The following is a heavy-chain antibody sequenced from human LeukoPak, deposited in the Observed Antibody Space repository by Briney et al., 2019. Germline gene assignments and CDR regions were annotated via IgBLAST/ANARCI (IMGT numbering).Heavy chain of an antibody. D-gene: IGHD3-16*01. Sequence: GGSLRLSCAASGLSFSSYGMHWVRQAPGKGLEWVAFIQYDGSNKFYADSVKGRFTISRDNSKSTLYLQMNRLRADDTALYYCATWGGHSRDTVFSGPFDFWGLGTLVTVSS. J-gene: IGHJ4*02. CDR3: ATWGGHSRDTVFSGPFDF. CDR1: GLSFSSYG. CDR2: IQYDGSNK. V-gene: IGHV3-30*02.